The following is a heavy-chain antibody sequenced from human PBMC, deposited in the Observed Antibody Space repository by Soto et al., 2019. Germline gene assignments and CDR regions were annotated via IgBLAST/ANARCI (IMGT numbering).Heavy chain of an antibody. CDR1: GFTFSSYW. CDR3: ARGDGDYYDGNGYLGRH. D-gene: IGHD3-22*01. V-gene: IGHV3-74*01. J-gene: IGHJ4*02. CDR2: IKSDGSGT. Sequence: EVQLVESGGGLVQPGGSLTLSCAASGFTFSSYWMHWVRQAPGKGLVWVSRIKSDGSGTSYADSVKGRLTISRDNAXNSXYLQMNSLRAEDTAVYFCARGDGDYYDGNGYLGRHWGQGTLVTVSS.